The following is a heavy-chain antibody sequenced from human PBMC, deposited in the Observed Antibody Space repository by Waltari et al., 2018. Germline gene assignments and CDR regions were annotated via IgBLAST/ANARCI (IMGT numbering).Heavy chain of an antibody. Sequence: QVQLVQSGAEVKKPGASVKVSCKASGYTFTGYYMHWVRQAPGQGLEWMGWINPNRGGTNYAQKFQGRVTMTRDTSISTAYMELSRLRSDDTAVYYCARASYCSGGSCYYYYGMDVWGQGTTVTVSS. V-gene: IGHV1-2*02. CDR1: GYTFTGYY. D-gene: IGHD2-15*01. CDR2: INPNRGGT. CDR3: ARASYCSGGSCYYYYGMDV. J-gene: IGHJ6*02.